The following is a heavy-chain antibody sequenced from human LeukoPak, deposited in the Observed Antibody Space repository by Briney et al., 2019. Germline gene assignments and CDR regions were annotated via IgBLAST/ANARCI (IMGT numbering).Heavy chain of an antibody. J-gene: IGHJ4*02. D-gene: IGHD2-2*02. CDR3: ARESRYCSSTSCYTGFDFDY. CDR1: GYTFTSYD. CDR2: MNPNSGNT. V-gene: IGHV1-8*01. Sequence: ASVKVSCKASGYTFTSYDINWVRQATGQGLEWMGWMNPNSGNTGYAQKFQGRVTMTRNTSISTAYMELSSLRSEDTAVYYCARESRYCSSTSCYTGFDFDYWGQGTLVTVSS.